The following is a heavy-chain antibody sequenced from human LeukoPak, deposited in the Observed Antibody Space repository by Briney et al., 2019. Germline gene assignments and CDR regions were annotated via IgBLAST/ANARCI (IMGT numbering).Heavy chain of an antibody. J-gene: IGHJ4*02. V-gene: IGHV1-24*01. CDR1: GHSPTQLS. Sequence: ASVKVSCKVSGHSPTQLSMHWVRRGTGRGLEWMGGFDPVDGETIHAQKFQGRVTMTEDTSTDTAYMELSSLRSDDTAVYYCAILLEDYAFSTGSAKDYWGQGTLVTVSS. D-gene: IGHD3-3*01. CDR2: FDPVDGET. CDR3: AILLEDYAFSTGSAKDY.